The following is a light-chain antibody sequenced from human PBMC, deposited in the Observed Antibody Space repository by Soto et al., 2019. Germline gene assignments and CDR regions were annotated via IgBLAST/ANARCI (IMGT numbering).Light chain of an antibody. CDR3: QQYSRSSWT. J-gene: IGKJ1*01. CDR1: QSVSSSY. CDR2: GAS. V-gene: IGKV3-20*01. Sequence: EIVLTQSPGTLSLSPGERATLSCRASQSVSSSYLAWYQQKSGQAPRLLIYGASNRATGIPDRFSGSGSGTDFTLTISRLEPEDFAVYYCQQYSRSSWTCGQGNKVEIK.